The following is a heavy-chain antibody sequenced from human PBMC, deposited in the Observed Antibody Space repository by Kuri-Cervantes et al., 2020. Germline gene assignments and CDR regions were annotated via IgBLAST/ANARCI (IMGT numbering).Heavy chain of an antibody. CDR3: AKSAIFEVVTPYYYYYRMDV. J-gene: IGHJ6*02. CDR2: VSWNGSRT. CDR1: DFFISNSD. Sequence: SCAASDFFISNSDMNWVHQPPGKGLELVSGVSWNGSRTHYADSVKGRFIISRDNSKNTLYLQINSLRDEDTAVYYCAKSAIFEVVTPYYYYYRMDVWGQGTTVTVSS. V-gene: IGHV3-35*01. D-gene: IGHD3-3*01.